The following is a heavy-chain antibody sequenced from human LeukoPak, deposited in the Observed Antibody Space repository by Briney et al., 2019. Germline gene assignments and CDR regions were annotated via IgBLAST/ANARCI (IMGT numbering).Heavy chain of an antibody. CDR2: TYYRSTWYN. V-gene: IGHV6-1*01. J-gene: IGHJ5*02. Sequence: SQALSLTCAISGDSVSSNSVTWNWIRQSPSRGLEWLGRTYYRSTWYNDYAVSVRGRITVNPDTSKNQFSLHLNSVTPEDTAVYYCARRLTQYDCFDPWGQGILVTVSP. CDR1: GDSVSSNSVT. D-gene: IGHD2-2*01. CDR3: ARRLTQYDCFDP.